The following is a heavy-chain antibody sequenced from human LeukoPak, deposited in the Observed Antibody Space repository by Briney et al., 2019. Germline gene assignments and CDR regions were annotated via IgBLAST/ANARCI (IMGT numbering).Heavy chain of an antibody. D-gene: IGHD6-6*01. Sequence: SVKVSCKASGGTFSSYAISWVRQAPGQGLEWMGGIIPIFGTANYAQKFQGRVTITADESTSTAYMELSSLRSEDTAVYYCATDIIAARTFDYWGQGTLVTVSS. CDR3: ATDIIAARTFDY. CDR2: IIPIFGTA. CDR1: GGTFSSYA. V-gene: IGHV1-69*13. J-gene: IGHJ4*02.